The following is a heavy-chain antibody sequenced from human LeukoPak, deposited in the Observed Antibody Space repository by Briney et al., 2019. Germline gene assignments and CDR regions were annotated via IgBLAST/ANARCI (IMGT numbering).Heavy chain of an antibody. CDR2: IYYSGST. J-gene: IGHJ4*02. CDR1: GGSISSSSYY. Sequence: ASETLSLTCTVSGGSISSSSYYWGWIRQPPGKGLEWIGSIYYSGSTYYNPSLKSRVTISVDTSKNQFSLKLSSVTAADTAVYYCASELRYFEWLFTYFDYWGQGTLVTVSS. CDR3: ASELRYFEWLFTYFDY. V-gene: IGHV4-39*01. D-gene: IGHD3-9*01.